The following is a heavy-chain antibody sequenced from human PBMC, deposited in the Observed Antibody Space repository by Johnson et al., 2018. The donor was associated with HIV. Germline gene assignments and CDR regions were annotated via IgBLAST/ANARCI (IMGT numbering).Heavy chain of an antibody. CDR3: AKDLNIVVVTAKGEPNAFDI. CDR2: IGSAADT. J-gene: IGHJ3*02. V-gene: IGHV3-20*04. CDR1: GFTFDDYG. Sequence: DVQLVESGGGVVRPGGSLRLSCAASGFTFDDYGMSWVRQAPGKGLEWVSTIGSAADTYYTDSVKGRFPISRDQAKNSLYLQMNSLRAEATAVYYCAKDLNIVVVTAKGEPNAFDIWGQGTMVTVSS. D-gene: IGHD2-21*02.